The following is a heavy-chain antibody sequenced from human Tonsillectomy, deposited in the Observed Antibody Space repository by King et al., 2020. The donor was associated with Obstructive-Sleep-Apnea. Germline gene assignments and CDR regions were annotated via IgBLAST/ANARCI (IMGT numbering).Heavy chain of an antibody. J-gene: IGHJ5*02. D-gene: IGHD6-13*01. CDR2: IYQSGST. CDR3: ARGHSSSWYDNWFDP. CDR1: GYSISSGDY. Sequence: VQLQESSPGLVKSSETLSLTCTVSGYSISSGDYWGWIRQPPGKGLEWIGSIYQSGSTYCHPSLKSLVTISVETSKNHFSLKLRSVTAEDTAVYYCARGHSSSWYDNWFDPWGQGTLVTVSS. V-gene: IGHV4-38-2*02.